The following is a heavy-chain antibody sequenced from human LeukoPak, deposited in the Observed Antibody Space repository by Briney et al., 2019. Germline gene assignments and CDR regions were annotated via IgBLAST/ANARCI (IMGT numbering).Heavy chain of an antibody. CDR1: GYTFTGYY. CDR2: INPNSGGT. J-gene: IGHJ5*02. Sequence: ASVKVSCKASGYTFTGYYMHWVRQAPGQGLEWMGWINPNSGGTNYAQKFQGRVTMTRDTSISTAYMELSRLRSEDTAVYYCARQSTRGVRGVSLLDPWGQGTLVTVSS. CDR3: ARQSTRGVRGVSLLDP. D-gene: IGHD3-10*01. V-gene: IGHV1-2*02.